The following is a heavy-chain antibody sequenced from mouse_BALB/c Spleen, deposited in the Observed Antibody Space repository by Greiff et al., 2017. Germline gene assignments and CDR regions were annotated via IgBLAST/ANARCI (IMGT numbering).Heavy chain of an antibody. D-gene: IGHD1-1*01. J-gene: IGHJ1*01. V-gene: IGHV2-9*02. Sequence: VQLQESGPGLVAPSQSLSITCTVSGFSLTSYGVHWVRQPPGKGLEWLGVIWAGGSTNYNSALMSRLSISKDNSKSQVFLKMNSLQTDDTAMYYCARDPRGSDWYFDVWGAGTTVTVSS. CDR2: IWAGGST. CDR3: ARDPRGSDWYFDV. CDR1: GFSLTSYG.